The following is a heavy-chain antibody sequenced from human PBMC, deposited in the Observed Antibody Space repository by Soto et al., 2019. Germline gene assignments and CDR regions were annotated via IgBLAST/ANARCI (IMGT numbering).Heavy chain of an antibody. CDR1: GFTFDDYA. V-gene: IGHV3-9*01. Sequence: GGSLRLSCAASGFTFDDYAMHWVRQAPGKGLEWVSGISWNSGSIGYADSVKGRFTISRDNAKNSLYLQMNSLRAEDTALYYCAKTAAAVYAFDIWGQGTMVTVSS. D-gene: IGHD6-13*01. J-gene: IGHJ3*02. CDR2: ISWNSGSI. CDR3: AKTAAAVYAFDI.